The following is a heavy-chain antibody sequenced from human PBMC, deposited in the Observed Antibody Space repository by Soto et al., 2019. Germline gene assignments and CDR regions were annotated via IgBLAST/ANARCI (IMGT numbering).Heavy chain of an antibody. Sequence: ASVKVSCKASGYTFIGYYMHWVRQAPGQGLEWLGWINPNSGATIYAQKFQGRVTMTRDTSINTAYMELSRLRSDDTAVYYCARDSYYDILTGYSRNAFDIWGQGTMVTV. D-gene: IGHD3-9*01. CDR2: INPNSGAT. V-gene: IGHV1-2*02. CDR1: GYTFIGYY. J-gene: IGHJ3*02. CDR3: ARDSYYDILTGYSRNAFDI.